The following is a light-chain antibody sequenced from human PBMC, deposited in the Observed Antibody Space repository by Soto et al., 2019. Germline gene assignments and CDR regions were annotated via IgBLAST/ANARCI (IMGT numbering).Light chain of an antibody. CDR3: LQHSDYPFT. J-gene: IGKJ2*01. CDR1: RGIRDA. CDR2: SAS. Sequence: DIQMTQSPSSLSASVGDRVTITCRASRGIRDALGWYQQKSGKVPKRLIYSASSLQNGVPSRFSGRGYGTEFTLTISSLQPEDFATYFCLQHSDYPFTFGQVTRLEI. V-gene: IGKV1-17*01.